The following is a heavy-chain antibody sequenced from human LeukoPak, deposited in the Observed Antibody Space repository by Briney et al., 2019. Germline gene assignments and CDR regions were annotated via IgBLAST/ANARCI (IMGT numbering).Heavy chain of an antibody. D-gene: IGHD6-6*01. Sequence: PGGSLRLSCAASGFTFSSYSMNWVRQAPGKGLEWVSYISSSSSTIYYADSVEGRFTISRDNAKNSLYLQMNSLRAEDTAVCYCARDSLGAARNFDCWGQGTLVTVSS. CDR3: ARDSLGAARNFDC. CDR1: GFTFSSYS. V-gene: IGHV3-48*01. CDR2: ISSSSSTI. J-gene: IGHJ4*02.